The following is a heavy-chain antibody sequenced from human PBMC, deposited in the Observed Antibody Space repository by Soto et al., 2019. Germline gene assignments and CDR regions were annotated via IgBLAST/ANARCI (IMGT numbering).Heavy chain of an antibody. CDR1: GGTFSSYA. V-gene: IGHV1-69*13. D-gene: IGHD2-21*02. CDR2: IIPIFGTA. Sequence: ASVKVSCKASGGTFSSYAISWVRQAPGQGLEWMGGIIPIFGTANYAQKFQGRVTITADESTSTAYMELSSLRSEDTAVYYCASCGGDCYSPYYFDYWGQGTLVTVSS. CDR3: ASCGGDCYSPYYFDY. J-gene: IGHJ4*02.